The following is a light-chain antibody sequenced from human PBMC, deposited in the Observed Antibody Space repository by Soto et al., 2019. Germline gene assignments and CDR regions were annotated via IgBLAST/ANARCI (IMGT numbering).Light chain of an antibody. CDR2: GAS. J-gene: IGKJ4*01. CDR3: QRYNNWLT. V-gene: IGKV3-15*01. CDR1: QTVYSD. Sequence: EIVMTQSPASLSVSPGESATLSCRASQTVYSDLVWYQQKPGQAPRLLIYGASTRATGIPARFSGRGSGTEFTLTISSLQSEDSAVYYCQRYNNWLTFGGGTKVEIK.